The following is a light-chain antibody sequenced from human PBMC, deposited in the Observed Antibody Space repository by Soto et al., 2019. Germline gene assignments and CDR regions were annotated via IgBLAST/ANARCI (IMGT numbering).Light chain of an antibody. J-gene: IGLJ2*01. CDR1: SSDVGGYNY. CDR3: CSYTSSGTVV. Sequence: QSALTQPASVSGSPGQSITISCTGTSSDVGGYNYVSWYQQHPGKAPKLMIYDVSNRPSGVSNRFSGSKSGNTASLTISGLQAEDEADYYCCSYTSSGTVVFGGGTKLTVL. CDR2: DVS. V-gene: IGLV2-14*01.